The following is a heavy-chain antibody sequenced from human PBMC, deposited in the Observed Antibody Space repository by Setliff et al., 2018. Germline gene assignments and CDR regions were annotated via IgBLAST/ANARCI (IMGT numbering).Heavy chain of an antibody. CDR1: GGTFSSYG. CDR2: TIPNFGTT. V-gene: IGHV1-18*01. CDR3: ARDLDYQYYYETSGRDAFDI. D-gene: IGHD3-22*01. Sequence: GASVKVSCKASGGTFSSYGIRWVRQAPGQGLEWLGGTIPNFGTTNYAQKRQGIVTMTTDTSTSTAYRELRSLRSDDTAVYYCARDLDYQYYYETSGRDAFDIWGLGTMVTVSS. J-gene: IGHJ3*02.